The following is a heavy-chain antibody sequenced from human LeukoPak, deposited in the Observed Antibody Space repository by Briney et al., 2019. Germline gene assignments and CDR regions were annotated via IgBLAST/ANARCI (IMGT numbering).Heavy chain of an antibody. CDR1: GFTFSSYS. Sequence: PGGSLRLSCAASGFTFSSYSMNWVRQAPGKGLEWVSSISSSSYIYYADSVKGRFTVSRDNAKNSLYLQMNSLRAEDTAVYYCATYGDYERGYWGQGTLVTVSS. J-gene: IGHJ4*02. D-gene: IGHD4-17*01. V-gene: IGHV3-21*01. CDR3: ATYGDYERGY. CDR2: ISSSSYI.